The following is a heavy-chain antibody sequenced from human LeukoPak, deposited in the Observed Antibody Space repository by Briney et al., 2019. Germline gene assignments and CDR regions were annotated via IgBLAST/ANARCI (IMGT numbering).Heavy chain of an antibody. J-gene: IGHJ4*02. D-gene: IGHD3-3*01. Sequence: ASVKVSCKASGYTFTGYYMHWVRQAPGQGLEWMGWINPNSGGTNYAQKFQGRVTMTRDTSISTAYMELSRLRSDDTAVYYCARGVNDFWSGAHNLWGQGTLATVSS. CDR3: ARGVNDFWSGAHNL. CDR1: GYTFTGYY. V-gene: IGHV1-2*02. CDR2: INPNSGGT.